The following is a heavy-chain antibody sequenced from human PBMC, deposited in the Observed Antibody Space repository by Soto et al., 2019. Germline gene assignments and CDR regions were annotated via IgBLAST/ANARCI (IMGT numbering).Heavy chain of an antibody. CDR3: ATVTGDTAMVDFDY. V-gene: IGHV4-30-4*01. D-gene: IGHD5-18*01. J-gene: IGHJ4*02. CDR2: IYYSGST. CDR1: GGSISSGDYY. Sequence: SETLSLTCTVSGGSISSGDYYWSWIRQPPGKGLEWIGYIYYSGSTYYNPSLKSRVTISVDTSKNQFSLKLSSVTAADTAVYYCATVTGDTAMVDFDYWGQGTLVTVSS.